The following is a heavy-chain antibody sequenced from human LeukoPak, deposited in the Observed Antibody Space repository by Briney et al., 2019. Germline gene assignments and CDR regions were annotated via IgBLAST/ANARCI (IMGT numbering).Heavy chain of an antibody. CDR2: ISRSSDTI. Sequence: GGSLRLSCAASGFTFSSYSMNWVRQAPGKGLEWVSYISRSSDTIYYADSVKGRFTISRDNAKNSLYLQMNSLRVEDTAVYYCARSLFDRLVRDWGQGTLVTVSS. CDR3: ARSLFDRLVRD. J-gene: IGHJ4*02. D-gene: IGHD3-3*01. V-gene: IGHV3-48*04. CDR1: GFTFSSYS.